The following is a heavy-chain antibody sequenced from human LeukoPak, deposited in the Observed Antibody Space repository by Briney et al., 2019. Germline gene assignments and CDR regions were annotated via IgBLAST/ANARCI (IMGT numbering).Heavy chain of an antibody. J-gene: IGHJ6*03. D-gene: IGHD4-17*01. CDR3: ARSTTHPYYNYMDV. CDR1: GFTFSAYS. CDR2: INSDGTTT. Sequence: GGSLRLSCAASGFTFSAYSMNWVRQAPGKGLEWVSRINSDGTTTTYADSVKGRFTISRDNAKNTLYLQMNSLRAEDTAVYYCARSTTHPYYNYMDVWGKGTTVTLSS. V-gene: IGHV3-74*01.